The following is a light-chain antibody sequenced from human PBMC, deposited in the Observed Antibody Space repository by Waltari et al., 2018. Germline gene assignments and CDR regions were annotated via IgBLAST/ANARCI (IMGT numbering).Light chain of an antibody. CDR1: GSAVGAYDY. Sequence: QSALTQPASASGSPGQSITILCSGGGSAVGAYDYVSWHQHHPGKAPQVIIYDVTNRPSGVSDRFSASKSANTASLTISRLQPEDEADYYCFSQTLDGLVLFGGGTRLTVL. V-gene: IGLV2-14*03. J-gene: IGLJ2*01. CDR3: FSQTLDGLVL. CDR2: DVT.